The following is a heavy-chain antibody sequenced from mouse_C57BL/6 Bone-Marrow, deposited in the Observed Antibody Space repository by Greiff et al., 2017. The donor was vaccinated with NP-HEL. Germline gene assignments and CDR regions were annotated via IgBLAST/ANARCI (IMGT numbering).Heavy chain of an antibody. CDR1: GYAFSSSW. Sequence: QVQLKQSGPELVKPGASVKISCKASGYAFSSSWMNWVKQRPGKGLEWIGRIYPGDGDTNYNGKFKGKAKLTADKSSSTAYMQLSSLTSEDSAVYFCARRGTTVVANWYFDVWGTGTTVTVSS. V-gene: IGHV1-82*01. CDR3: ARRGTTVVANWYFDV. D-gene: IGHD1-1*01. J-gene: IGHJ1*03. CDR2: IYPGDGDT.